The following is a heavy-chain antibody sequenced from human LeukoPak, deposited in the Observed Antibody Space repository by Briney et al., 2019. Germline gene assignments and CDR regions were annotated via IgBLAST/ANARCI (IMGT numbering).Heavy chain of an antibody. V-gene: IGHV3-23*01. CDR2: ISGSGGST. J-gene: IGHJ4*02. Sequence: GGSLRLSCAAAGFTSSCYVMSWVRQAPGKGVEWGSAISGSGGSTYYADSVKGRFTISRDNSKNTLYLQMNSLRAEDTAVYYCAKDQPFYYDSSGYMAPFDYWGQGTLATVSS. CDR1: GFTSSCYV. D-gene: IGHD3-22*01. CDR3: AKDQPFYYDSSGYMAPFDY.